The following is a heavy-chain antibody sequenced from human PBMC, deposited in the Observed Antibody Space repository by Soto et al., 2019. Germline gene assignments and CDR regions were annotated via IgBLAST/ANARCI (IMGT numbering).Heavy chain of an antibody. CDR2: IWYDGSNK. D-gene: IGHD5-12*01. Sequence: QVQLVESGGGVVQPGRSLRLSCAASGFTFSSYGMHWVRQAPGKGLEWVAVIWYDGSNKYYADSVKGRFTISRDNSKNTLYLQMNSLRAEDTAVYYCAREGEMATIEGFDYWGQGTLVTVSS. V-gene: IGHV3-33*01. CDR1: GFTFSSYG. CDR3: AREGEMATIEGFDY. J-gene: IGHJ4*02.